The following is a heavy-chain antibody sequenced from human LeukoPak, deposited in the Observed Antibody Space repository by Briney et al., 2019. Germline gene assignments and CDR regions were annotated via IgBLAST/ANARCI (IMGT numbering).Heavy chain of an antibody. J-gene: IGHJ4*02. V-gene: IGHV4-34*01. CDR1: GGSFSGYY. CDR2: INHSGST. Sequence: PSETLSLTCAVYGGSFSGYYWSWIRQPPGKGLEWIGEINHSGSTNYNPSLKSRVTISVDTSKNQFSLKLSSVTAADTAVYYCARRGMAEMATTYYFDYWGQGTPVTVSS. CDR3: ARRGMAEMATTYYFDY. D-gene: IGHD5-12*01.